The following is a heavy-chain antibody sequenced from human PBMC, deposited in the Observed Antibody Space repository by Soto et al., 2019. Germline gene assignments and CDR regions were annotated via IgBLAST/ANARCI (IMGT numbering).Heavy chain of an antibody. V-gene: IGHV1-3*01. CDR1: GYTFDIYA. CDR3: AKSLRGSKTLYY. J-gene: IGHJ4*02. Sequence: ASVKVSCKASGYTFDIYAMQWVRQAPGQGPEWMGWINVADGDTKYSQNFQGRVSITADTSANTAYMELTSLTSEDTAVYYCAKSLRGSKTLYYWGRGTPVTFSS. CDR2: INVADGDT.